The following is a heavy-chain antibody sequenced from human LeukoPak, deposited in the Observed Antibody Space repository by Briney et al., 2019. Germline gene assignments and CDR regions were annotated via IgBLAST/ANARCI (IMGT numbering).Heavy chain of an antibody. CDR3: AREIEAYYGGDCYSEVARNYYYYYGMDV. V-gene: IGHV3-66*01. D-gene: IGHD2-21*02. CDR2: IYSGGST. CDR1: GFTVSSNY. Sequence: GGSLRLSCAASGFTVSSNYMSWVRQAPGKGLEWVSVIYSGGSTYYADSVKGRFTISRDNSKNTLYLQMNSLRAEDTAVYYCAREIEAYYGGDCYSEVARNYYYYYGMDVWGQGTTVTVSS. J-gene: IGHJ6*02.